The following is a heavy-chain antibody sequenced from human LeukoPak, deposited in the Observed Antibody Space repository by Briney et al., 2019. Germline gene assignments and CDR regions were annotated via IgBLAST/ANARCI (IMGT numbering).Heavy chain of an antibody. Sequence: GGSLRLSCAASGLTFSSYAMSWVRQAPGKGLEWVSAISGSGGSTYYADSVKGRFTISRDNSKNTPYLQMNSLRAEDTAVYYCAKDQSDSSGYYFPYYFDYWGQGTLVTVSS. V-gene: IGHV3-23*01. CDR3: AKDQSDSSGYYFPYYFDY. CDR2: ISGSGGST. CDR1: GLTFSSYA. J-gene: IGHJ4*02. D-gene: IGHD3-22*01.